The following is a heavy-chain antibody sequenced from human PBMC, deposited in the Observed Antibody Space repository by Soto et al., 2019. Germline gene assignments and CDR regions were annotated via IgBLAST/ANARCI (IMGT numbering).Heavy chain of an antibody. V-gene: IGHV3-23*01. CDR3: AKPQPPMTTVIDYYYYGMDV. J-gene: IGHJ6*02. Sequence: GGSLRLSCAASGFTFSSYAMSWVRQAPGKGLEWVSAISGSGGSTYYADSVKGRFTISRDNSKNTLYLQMNSLRAEDTAVYYCAKPQPPMTTVIDYYYYGMDVWGQGTTVTVSS. CDR2: ISGSGGST. CDR1: GFTFSSYA. D-gene: IGHD4-4*01.